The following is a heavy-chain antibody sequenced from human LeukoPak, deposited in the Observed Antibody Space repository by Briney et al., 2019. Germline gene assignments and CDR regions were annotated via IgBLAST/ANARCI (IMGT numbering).Heavy chain of an antibody. CDR3: ARNVSLQPFDY. Sequence: GGSLRLSCAASGFTFSSYGMNWVRQAPGKGLEWVAVIWYDGSNKYYADSVKGRFTISRDNSKNTLYLQMNSLRAEDTAVYYCARNVSLQPFDYWGQGTLVTVSS. V-gene: IGHV3-33*01. J-gene: IGHJ4*02. CDR1: GFTFSSYG. D-gene: IGHD1-1*01. CDR2: IWYDGSNK.